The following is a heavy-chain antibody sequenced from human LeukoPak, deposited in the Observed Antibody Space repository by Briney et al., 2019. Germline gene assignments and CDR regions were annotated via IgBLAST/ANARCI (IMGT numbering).Heavy chain of an antibody. Sequence: GGSLRLSCGASGFTFTSYAMSWIRQAPGKGLEWVSAISGGGENTYYGDSVKGRFTISRDNYKNTLYLQMNSLRAEDTGTYYCAKPRAMTTGVGRYFDLWGRGTLVTVSS. J-gene: IGHJ2*01. CDR2: ISGGGENT. CDR3: AKPRAMTTGVGRYFDL. CDR1: GFTFTSYA. D-gene: IGHD1-1*01. V-gene: IGHV3-23*01.